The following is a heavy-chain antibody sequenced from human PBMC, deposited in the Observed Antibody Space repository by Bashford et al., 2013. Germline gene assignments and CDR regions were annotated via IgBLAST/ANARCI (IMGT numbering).Heavy chain of an antibody. CDR3: ARVGSDWLVFDC. V-gene: IGHV3-48*02. Sequence: SGGSLRLSCAASGFTFSSYAMSWVRQAPGKGLEWVSYISGGSTTKNYADSVKGRFTISRDNAKNSLYLQMNSLRDEDTAVYYCARVGSDWLVFDCWGQGTLVTVSS. CDR1: GFTFSSYA. D-gene: IGHD6-19*01. J-gene: IGHJ4*02. CDR2: ISGGSTTK.